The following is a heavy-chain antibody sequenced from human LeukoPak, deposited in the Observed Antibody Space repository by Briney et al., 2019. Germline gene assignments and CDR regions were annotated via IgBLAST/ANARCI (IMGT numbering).Heavy chain of an antibody. V-gene: IGHV4-38-2*02. D-gene: IGHD2-15*01. CDR1: GYSISSGYY. CDR3: ARGRRVVADMDV. J-gene: IGHJ6*03. Sequence: KPSETLSLTCTVSGYSISSGYYWGWIRQPPGKGLEWIGSIYHSGSTYYNPSLMSRVTISVDTSKNQFSLKLSSVTAADTAVYYCARGRRVVADMDVWGKGTTVTVSS. CDR2: IYHSGST.